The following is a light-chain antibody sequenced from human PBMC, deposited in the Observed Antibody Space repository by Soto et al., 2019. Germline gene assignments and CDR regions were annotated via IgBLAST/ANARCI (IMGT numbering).Light chain of an antibody. CDR2: GAS. CDR1: QSVSHN. Sequence: EILMTQSPATLSVSPGERATLSCRASQSVSHNLAWYQQKPGQAPRLLIYGASTRVTGIPARFSGSGSGTEFTLSVSRLQSEDFEVYYCQQYDNSPFTFGPGTKVDIK. V-gene: IGKV3-15*01. J-gene: IGKJ3*01. CDR3: QQYDNSPFT.